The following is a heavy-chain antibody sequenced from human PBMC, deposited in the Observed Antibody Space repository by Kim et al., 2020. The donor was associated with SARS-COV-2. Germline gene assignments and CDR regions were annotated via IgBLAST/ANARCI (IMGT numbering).Heavy chain of an antibody. D-gene: IGHD3-16*01. CDR3: ARAKDYVYNWFDP. J-gene: IGHJ5*02. Sequence: STPPPTRRVTISVDPSKNQFSLKLSSVTAADTAVYYCARAKDYVYNWFDPWGQGTLVTVSS. V-gene: IGHV4-30-2*04.